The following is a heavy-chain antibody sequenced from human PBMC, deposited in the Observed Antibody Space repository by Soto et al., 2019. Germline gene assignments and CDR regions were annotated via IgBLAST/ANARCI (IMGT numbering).Heavy chain of an antibody. CDR2: ISGSGGST. CDR1: GFTFSSYA. V-gene: IGHV3-23*01. CDR3: AKDLTTFGVVIDGRDV. Sequence: GGSLRLSCAASGFTFSSYAMRWVRQAPGKGLEWVSAISGSGGSTYYADSVKARFTISRDNSKNTLYLQMNSLRAEDTAVYYCAKDLTTFGVVIDGRDVWGQGTTVTVSS. D-gene: IGHD3-3*01. J-gene: IGHJ6*02.